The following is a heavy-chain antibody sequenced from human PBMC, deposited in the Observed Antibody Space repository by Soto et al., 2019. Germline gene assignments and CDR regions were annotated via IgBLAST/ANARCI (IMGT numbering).Heavy chain of an antibody. V-gene: IGHV3-7*01. CDR2: IKQDGSEK. CDR1: GFNFSTYW. Sequence: PGGSLRLSCAASGFNFSTYWMSWVRQAPGKGLEWVANIKQDGSEKYYVDSVKGRFAISRDNAKNSLYLQMDSLRAEDTAVYFCARDRSLAPWGQGTLVTVSS. CDR3: ARDRSLAP. J-gene: IGHJ5*02.